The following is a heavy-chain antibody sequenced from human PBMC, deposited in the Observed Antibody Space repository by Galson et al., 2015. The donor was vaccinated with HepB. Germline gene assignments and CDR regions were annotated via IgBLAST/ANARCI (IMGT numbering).Heavy chain of an antibody. CDR2: ISYDESIK. V-gene: IGHV3-30*04. D-gene: IGHD3-10*01. Sequence: SLRLSCAVSGFTLSSYAMHWVRQAPGKGLEWVAVISYDESIKYYADSVKGRFTISRDISKNTLYLQINSLRAEDTALYYCAKELWFGAFYYYGMNVWDRGTTVTVSS. J-gene: IGHJ6*02. CDR3: AKELWFGAFYYYGMNV. CDR1: GFTLSSYA.